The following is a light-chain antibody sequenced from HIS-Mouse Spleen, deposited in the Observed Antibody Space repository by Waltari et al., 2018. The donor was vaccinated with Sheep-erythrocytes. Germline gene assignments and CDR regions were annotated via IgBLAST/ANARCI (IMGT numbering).Light chain of an antibody. Sequence: SYELTQPPSVSVSPGQTASITCSGDKWGDKYACWYQQKPGQSPVLVIYQDSKRPSGVSNRFSGSKSGNTASLTISGLQAEDEADYYCCSYAGSSTPWVFGGGTKLTVL. CDR2: QDS. CDR3: CSYAGSSTPWV. J-gene: IGLJ3*02. CDR1: KWGDKY. V-gene: IGLV3-1*01.